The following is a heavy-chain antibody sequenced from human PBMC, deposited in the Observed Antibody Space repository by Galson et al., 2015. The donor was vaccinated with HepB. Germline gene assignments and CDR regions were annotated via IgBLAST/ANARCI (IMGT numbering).Heavy chain of an antibody. CDR3: ARGGAYSGHDLHQYYYYMDV. V-gene: IGHV1-69*10. D-gene: IGHD5-12*01. CDR1: GGTFSSYG. Sequence: SVKVSCKASGGTFSSYGITWVRQAPGQGLEWMGGIIPIFGIANYAQKFQDRVTIIADKTMTTAYMELTSLRSGDTAVYYCARGGAYSGHDLHQYYYYMDVWGKGTTVTVSS. J-gene: IGHJ6*03. CDR2: IIPIFGIA.